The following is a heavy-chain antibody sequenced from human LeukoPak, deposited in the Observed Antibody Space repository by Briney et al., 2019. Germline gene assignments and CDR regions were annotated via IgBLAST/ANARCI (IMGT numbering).Heavy chain of an antibody. CDR1: GGSISSYY. D-gene: IGHD1-14*01. J-gene: IGHJ2*01. CDR3: ARDLWGTWLGFDL. Sequence: SETLSLTCTVSGGSISSYYWSWIRQPPGKGLEWIGFIFYSGNTNYNPSLKSRVTISVDTSKNQFSLKLSSVTAADTAVYYCARDLWGTWLGFDLWGRGTLVTVSS. CDR2: IFYSGNT. V-gene: IGHV4-59*01.